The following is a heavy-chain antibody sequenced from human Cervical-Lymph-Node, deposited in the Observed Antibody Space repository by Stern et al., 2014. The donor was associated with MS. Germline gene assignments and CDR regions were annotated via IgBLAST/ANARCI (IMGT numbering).Heavy chain of an antibody. D-gene: IGHD6-19*01. Sequence: VQLVQSGGGVVQPGRSLRLSCAGSGFTFSTYGMHWVRKAPGQGLEWVALISHDGSKKYYVVSVKGRFTISRDNSKNTMYVHMNSLRDEDTAVYYCAKDRGSGWSLDYWGQGTLVIVSS. CDR1: GFTFSTYG. J-gene: IGHJ4*02. CDR3: AKDRGSGWSLDY. V-gene: IGHV3-30*18. CDR2: ISHDGSKK.